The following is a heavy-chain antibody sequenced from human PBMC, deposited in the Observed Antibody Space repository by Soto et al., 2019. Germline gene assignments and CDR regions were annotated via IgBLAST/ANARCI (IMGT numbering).Heavy chain of an antibody. CDR1: GFTFSSYG. CDR3: AKDLGVLRYFDWSRPYYYYYGMDV. J-gene: IGHJ6*02. D-gene: IGHD3-9*01. CDR2: ISYDGSNK. Sequence: GGSLRLSCAASGFTFSSYGMHWVRQAPGKGLEWVAVISYDGSNKYYADSVKGRFTISRDNSKNTLYLQMNSLRAEDTAVYYCAKDLGVLRYFDWSRPYYYYYGMDVWGQGTTVTVSS. V-gene: IGHV3-30*18.